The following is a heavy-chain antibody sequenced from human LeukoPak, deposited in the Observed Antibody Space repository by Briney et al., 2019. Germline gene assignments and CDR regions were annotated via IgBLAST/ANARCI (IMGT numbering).Heavy chain of an antibody. CDR2: IYTSGST. CDR3: AREHSYGLYYYYYGMAV. J-gene: IGHJ6*02. V-gene: IGHV4-4*07. D-gene: IGHD5-18*01. Sequence: PSGTLSLTCTVSGSSISSYYWSWIRQPAGKGLEWIGRIYTSGSTNYNPSLKSRVTMSVDTSKNQFSLKLSSVTAADTAVYYCAREHSYGLYYYYYGMAVWGQGTTVTVSS. CDR1: GSSISSYY.